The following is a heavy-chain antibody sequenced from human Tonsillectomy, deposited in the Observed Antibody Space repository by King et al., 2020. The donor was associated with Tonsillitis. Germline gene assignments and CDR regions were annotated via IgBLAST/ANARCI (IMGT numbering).Heavy chain of an antibody. J-gene: IGHJ6*02. CDR3: ARDRHGEPGSRGGMDV. D-gene: IGHD1-26*01. CDR1: GYTFTSYY. CDR2: INPSGGST. V-gene: IGHV1-46*03. Sequence: QLVQSGAEVKKPGASVKVSCKASGYTFTSYYMHWVRQAPGQGLEWMGIINPSGGSTSYAQKFQGRVTMTRDTLTSAVYMELSSLRSEDTAVYYCARDRHGEPGSRGGMDVWGQGTTVTVSS.